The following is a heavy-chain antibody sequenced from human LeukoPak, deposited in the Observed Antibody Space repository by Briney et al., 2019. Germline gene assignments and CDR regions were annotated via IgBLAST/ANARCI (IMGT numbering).Heavy chain of an antibody. CDR3: AREKGNYDGYYNYYMDV. J-gene: IGHJ6*03. CDR1: GFTFSNYW. D-gene: IGHD4-11*01. V-gene: IGHV3-7*01. Sequence: GGSLRLSCAASGFTFSNYWMNWVRQAPGKGLEWVANIKQDGSDKYYVDSVKGRFTISRDNAKNSLYLQMNSPRAEDTAVYYCAREKGNYDGYYNYYMDVWGKGTTVTASS. CDR2: IKQDGSDK.